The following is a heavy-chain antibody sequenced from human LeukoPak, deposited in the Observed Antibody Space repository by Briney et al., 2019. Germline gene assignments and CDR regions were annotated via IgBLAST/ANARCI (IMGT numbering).Heavy chain of an antibody. J-gene: IGHJ4*02. Sequence: SETLSLTCAVYGGSFSGYYWSWIRQPPGKGLERIGEINHSGSTNYNPSLKSRVTISVDTSKNQFSLKLSSVTAADTAVYYCARVGNGRYYYDSSGSLAHFDYWGQGTLVTVSS. D-gene: IGHD3-22*01. V-gene: IGHV4-34*01. CDR2: INHSGST. CDR1: GGSFSGYY. CDR3: ARVGNGRYYYDSSGSLAHFDY.